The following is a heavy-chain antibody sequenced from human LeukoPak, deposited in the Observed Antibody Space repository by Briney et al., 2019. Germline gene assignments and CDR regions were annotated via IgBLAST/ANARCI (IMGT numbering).Heavy chain of an antibody. CDR3: ARYQYSGSSYYFDY. Sequence: SETLSLTCTVSGGSISSHFWSWIRQPPGKGLEWIGYIFYSGTTKYNPSLRSRVTISVDTSKNQFSLKLSSVTAADTAVYYCARYQYSGSSYYFDYWGQGTLVTVSS. CDR1: GGSISSHF. V-gene: IGHV4-59*11. D-gene: IGHD1-26*01. J-gene: IGHJ4*02. CDR2: IFYSGTT.